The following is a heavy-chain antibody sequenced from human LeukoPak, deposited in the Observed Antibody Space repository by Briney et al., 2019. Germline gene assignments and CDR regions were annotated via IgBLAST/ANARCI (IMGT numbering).Heavy chain of an antibody. J-gene: IGHJ4*02. CDR2: IKQDGSEK. Sequence: GGSLRLSCAASGFTFSSHWMSWIRQAPGKGLEWVSSIKQDGSEKYYVDSVKGRFTISRDNAKNSLYLQMNSLRAEDTAVYYCASMLVPEYYFDCWGQGTLVTVSS. CDR1: GFTFSSHW. V-gene: IGHV3-7*02. CDR3: ASMLVPEYYFDC. D-gene: IGHD3-10*02.